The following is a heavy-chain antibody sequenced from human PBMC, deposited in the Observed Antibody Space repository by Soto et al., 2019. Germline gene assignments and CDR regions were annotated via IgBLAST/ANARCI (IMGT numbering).Heavy chain of an antibody. Sequence: PGGSLRLSCAASGFTFDDYAMHWVRQVPGKALEWVSLISWDGENTFYADSVKGRFTISRDSSRNSLYLQMNGLRSEDSALYYCGKDFDLDGYRYYIDHWGKGSMGTVAS. D-gene: IGHD5-18*01. CDR3: GKDFDLDGYRYYIDH. J-gene: IGHJ4*02. CDR1: GFTFDDYA. V-gene: IGHV3-43*01. CDR2: ISWDGENT.